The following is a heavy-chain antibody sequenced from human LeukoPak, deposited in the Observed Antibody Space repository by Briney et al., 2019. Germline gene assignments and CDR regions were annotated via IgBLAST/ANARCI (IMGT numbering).Heavy chain of an antibody. Sequence: GGSLRLSCAASGFTVSSNYMGWVRQAPGKGLEWVSVIYSGGSTYYADSVKGRFTISRDNSKNTLYLQMNSLRSEDTAVYYCARIFRNYYYGMDVWGQGTTVTVSS. CDR1: GFTVSSNY. CDR2: IYSGGST. J-gene: IGHJ6*02. V-gene: IGHV3-53*05. CDR3: ARIFRNYYYGMDV. D-gene: IGHD3-3*01.